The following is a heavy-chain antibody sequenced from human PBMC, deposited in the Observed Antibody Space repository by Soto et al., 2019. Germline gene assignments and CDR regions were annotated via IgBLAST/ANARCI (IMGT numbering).Heavy chain of an antibody. V-gene: IGHV1-46*01. CDR3: AREGGDILTGYYKGWFDP. Sequence: KVSCGAAGYTXTDYYKDWVRQTRGQGREWMGIINPSGGSTSYAQKFQGRVTMNRDTSTSTVYMELSSLRSEDTAVYYCAREGGDILTGYYKGWFDPWGQGTLVTVPS. J-gene: IGHJ5*02. CDR1: GYTXTDYY. CDR2: INPSGGST. D-gene: IGHD3-9*01.